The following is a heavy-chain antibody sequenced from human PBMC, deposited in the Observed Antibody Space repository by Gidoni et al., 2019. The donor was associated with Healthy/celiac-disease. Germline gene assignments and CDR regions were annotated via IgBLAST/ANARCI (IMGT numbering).Heavy chain of an antibody. CDR1: GGSISSSSYY. D-gene: IGHD6-19*01. CDR2: IYYSGST. V-gene: IGHV4-39*01. J-gene: IGHJ6*02. Sequence: QLQLQESGPGLVKPSETLSLTCTVSGGSISSSSYYWGWIRQPPGKGLEWIGSIYYSGSTYYNPSLKSRVTISVDTSKNQFSLKLSSVTAADTAVYYCARQEDSSGWYSHYYGMDVWGQGTTVTVSS. CDR3: ARQEDSSGWYSHYYGMDV.